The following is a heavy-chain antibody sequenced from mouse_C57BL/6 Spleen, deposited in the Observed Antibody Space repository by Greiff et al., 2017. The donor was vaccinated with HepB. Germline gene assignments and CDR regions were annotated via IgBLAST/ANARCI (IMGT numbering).Heavy chain of an antibody. CDR3: ARHEPNYYGSSYYAMDY. J-gene: IGHJ4*01. CDR1: GFTFSSYG. V-gene: IGHV5-6*01. D-gene: IGHD1-1*01. Sequence: EVQGVESGGDLVKPGGSLKLSCAASGFTFSSYGMSWVRQTPDKRLEWVATISSGGSYTYYPDSVKGRFTISRDNAKNTLYLQMSSLKSEDTAMYYCARHEPNYYGSSYYAMDYWGQGTSVTVSS. CDR2: ISSGGSYT.